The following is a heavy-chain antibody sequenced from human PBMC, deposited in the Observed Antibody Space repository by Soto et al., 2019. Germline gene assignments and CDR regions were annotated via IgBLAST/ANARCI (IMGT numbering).Heavy chain of an antibody. CDR2: ISSSSSYI. J-gene: IGHJ6*03. CDR3: ASDSSSRVYSYYTDF. Sequence: GGSLRLSCAASGFTFSSYSMNWVRQAPGKGLEWVSSISSSSSYIYYADSVKGRFTISRDNAKNSLYLQMNSLRAEDTAVYYCASDSSSRVYSYYTDFWGKGTTVTLSS. V-gene: IGHV3-21*01. D-gene: IGHD6-13*01. CDR1: GFTFSSYS.